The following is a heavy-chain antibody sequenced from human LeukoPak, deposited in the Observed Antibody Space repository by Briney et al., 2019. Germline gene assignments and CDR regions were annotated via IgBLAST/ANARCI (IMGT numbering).Heavy chain of an antibody. D-gene: IGHD6-25*01. V-gene: IGHV3-23*01. Sequence: GGSLRLSCAASGFTFRSYAMTWVRQAPGKGLGWVSGISGSGDRTYYADSVKGRFTISRDNSKNTLYLEMNGLTAEDSAVYYCAKDRMAAAGRQDIWNYWGRGTLVTVSS. CDR2: ISGSGDRT. CDR3: AKDRMAAAGRQDIWNY. CDR1: GFTFRSYA. J-gene: IGHJ4*02.